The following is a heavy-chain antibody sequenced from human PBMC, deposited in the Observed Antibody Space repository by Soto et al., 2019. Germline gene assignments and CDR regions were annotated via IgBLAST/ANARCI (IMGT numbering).Heavy chain of an antibody. Sequence: QVQLQESGPGMVKPSETLSLTCTVSGGSISSYYWNWIRQSPGKGLEWIGYIYYSGSTNYNPSLKRLVTISVDTCKNRFALKLGSVTAVETAVYYCARLGGSGSLSPIDYWGPGTLVTVSS. J-gene: IGHJ4*02. CDR1: GGSISSYY. CDR2: IYYSGST. CDR3: ARLGGSGSLSPIDY. V-gene: IGHV4-59*08. D-gene: IGHD3-10*01.